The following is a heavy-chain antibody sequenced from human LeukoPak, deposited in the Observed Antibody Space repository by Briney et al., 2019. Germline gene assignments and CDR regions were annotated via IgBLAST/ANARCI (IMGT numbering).Heavy chain of an antibody. CDR1: GGSISSGSYY. CDR2: IYTSGST. J-gene: IGHJ5*02. V-gene: IGHV4-61*02. D-gene: IGHD3-10*01. Sequence: KPSQTLSLTCTVLGGSISSGSYYWSWIRQPAGKGLGWIGRIYTSGSTNYTPSLKSRVTISVDTSKNQFSLKLSSVTAADTAVYYCAGVWFGEVSSWFDPWGQGTLVTVSS. CDR3: AGVWFGEVSSWFDP.